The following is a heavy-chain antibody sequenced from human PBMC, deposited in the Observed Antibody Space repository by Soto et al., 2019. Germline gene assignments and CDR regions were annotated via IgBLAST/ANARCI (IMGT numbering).Heavy chain of an antibody. CDR1: GFTFNNYG. CDR2: ISYDGSSE. Sequence: QVQLVESGGGVVQPGRSLRLSCAASGFTFNNYGMYWVRQAPGKGLEWVAFISYDGSSEYYADSVKGRFTISRDNSNNTLYLQMNSLRAEDTAVYCCAKDTSSGGSPLDYWGQGTLVTVSS. J-gene: IGHJ4*02. D-gene: IGHD2-15*01. V-gene: IGHV3-30*18. CDR3: AKDTSSGGSPLDY.